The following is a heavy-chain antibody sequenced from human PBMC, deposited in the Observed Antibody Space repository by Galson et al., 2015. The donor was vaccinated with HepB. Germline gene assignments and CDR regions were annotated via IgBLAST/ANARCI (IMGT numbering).Heavy chain of an antibody. CDR1: GGSFSGYY. Sequence: ETLSLTCAVYGGSFSGYYWSWIRQPPGKGLEWIGEINHSGSTNYNPSLKSRVTISVDTSKNQFSLKLSSVTAADTAVYYCARGRHYYDSSGYYMAYIPFQHWGQGTLVTVSS. J-gene: IGHJ1*01. CDR2: INHSGST. CDR3: ARGRHYYDSSGYYMAYIPFQH. V-gene: IGHV4-34*01. D-gene: IGHD3-22*01.